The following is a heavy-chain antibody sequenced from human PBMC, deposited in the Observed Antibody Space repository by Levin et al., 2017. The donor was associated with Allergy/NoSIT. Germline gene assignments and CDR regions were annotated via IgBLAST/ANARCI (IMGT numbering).Heavy chain of an antibody. CDR3: VKDGGPYRSSFDFDH. CDR2: LSWNSDKI. CDR1: GITFDDYA. D-gene: IGHD6-6*01. V-gene: IGHV3-9*01. Sequence: GGSLRLSCAASGITFDDYAMHWVRQAPGKGLEWVSGLSWNSDKIDYADSVKGRFAISRDNAKNSLYLQMNSLRTEDTALYYCVKDGGPYRSSFDFDHWGQGTLVTVSP. J-gene: IGHJ4*02.